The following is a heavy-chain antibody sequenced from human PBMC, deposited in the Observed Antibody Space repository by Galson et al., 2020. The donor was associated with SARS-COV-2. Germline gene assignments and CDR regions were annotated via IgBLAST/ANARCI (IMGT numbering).Heavy chain of an antibody. CDR2: VYYTGTT. CDR1: GGSISSESNY. D-gene: IGHD3-16*01. Sequence: SETLSLTCEVTGGSISSESNYWGWIRQSPGEELERIASVYYTGTTYYNPSLRSRVTISVDTSKNQFSLKLTSVTAADAAIYYGSRALDHAGGYGMDVWGQGTTVTVSS. CDR3: SRALDHAGGYGMDV. J-gene: IGHJ6*02. V-gene: IGHV4-39*07.